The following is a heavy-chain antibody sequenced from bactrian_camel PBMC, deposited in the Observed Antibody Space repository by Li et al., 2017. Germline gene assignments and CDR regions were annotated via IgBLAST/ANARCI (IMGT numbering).Heavy chain of an antibody. D-gene: IGHD5*01. CDR3: AVRGGRWWCSRQEDDMDSWGRGTRL. V-gene: IGHV3S53*01. J-gene: IGHJ4*01. CDR2: IDADGRT. CDR1: EYSHSKNY. Sequence: SGGGSVQPGGSLTLSCRFSEYSHSKNYLAWFRQAPGKEREGVAAIDADGRTAYGHSAKGRFTISHDKVKSTLDLQMDSLRPEDTAMYYCAVRGGRWWCSRQEDDMDSWGRGTRLLGPGDPGHRL.